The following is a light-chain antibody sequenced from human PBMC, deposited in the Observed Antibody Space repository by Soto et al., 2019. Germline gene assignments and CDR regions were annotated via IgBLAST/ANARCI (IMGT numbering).Light chain of an antibody. V-gene: IGLV1-36*01. CDR2: YDD. Sequence: QPVLTQPPSVSAAPRQRVTISCSGSSSNIGNNAVNWYQQLPGKAPKLLIYYDDLLPSGVSDRFSGSKSGTSASLAISGLQSEDEADYYCAAWDDSLNVVVFGGGTKVTVL. J-gene: IGLJ2*01. CDR3: AAWDDSLNVVV. CDR1: SSNIGNNA.